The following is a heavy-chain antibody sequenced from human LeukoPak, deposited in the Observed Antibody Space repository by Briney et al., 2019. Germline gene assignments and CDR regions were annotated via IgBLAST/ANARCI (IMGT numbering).Heavy chain of an antibody. CDR1: GGSFSGYY. V-gene: IGHV4-34*01. Sequence: SETLSLTCAVSGGSFSGYYWSWIRQPPGQGLEWIGEINHSGSTNYNPSLKSRVTISVDTSRNQVSLKLSSVTAADTAVYYCARGSSWSKWGQGTLGTVSS. J-gene: IGHJ4*02. D-gene: IGHD6-13*01. CDR2: INHSGST. CDR3: ARGSSWSK.